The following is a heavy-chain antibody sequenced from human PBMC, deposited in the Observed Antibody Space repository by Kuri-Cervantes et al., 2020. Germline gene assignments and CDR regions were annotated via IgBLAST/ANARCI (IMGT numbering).Heavy chain of an antibody. CDR2: IRYDGSSK. V-gene: IGHV3-30*02. Sequence: GESLKISCAASGFTFSSYGIHWVRQAPGKGLEWVAFIRYDGSSKYYPDSVKGRFTISRDDSKNTLYLQMDSLRAEDTAVYYCARDYPMVRGVIIAFDIWGQGTVVTVSS. D-gene: IGHD3-10*01. CDR3: ARDYPMVRGVIIAFDI. CDR1: GFTFSSYG. J-gene: IGHJ3*02.